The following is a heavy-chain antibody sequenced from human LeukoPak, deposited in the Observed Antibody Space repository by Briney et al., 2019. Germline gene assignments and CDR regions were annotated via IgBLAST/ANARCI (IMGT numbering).Heavy chain of an antibody. CDR3: AKSAWGAVTTTFDY. Sequence: GGSLRLSCAASGFTVSSNYMSWVRQAPGKGLEWVSVIYSGGSTYYADSVKGRFTVSRDNSKNTLYLQMNSLRAEDTAVYYCAKSAWGAVTTTFDYWGQGTLVTVSP. CDR2: IYSGGST. J-gene: IGHJ4*02. V-gene: IGHV3-53*01. CDR1: GFTVSSNY. D-gene: IGHD4-17*01.